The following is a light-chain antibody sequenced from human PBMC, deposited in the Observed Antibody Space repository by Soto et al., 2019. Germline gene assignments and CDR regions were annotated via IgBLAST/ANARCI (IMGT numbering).Light chain of an antibody. V-gene: IGLV2-14*01. CDR1: SSDVGAYNY. CDR2: EVT. J-gene: IGLJ2*01. CDR3: TSYSSSSPVL. Sequence: QSALTQPASVSGSPGQSITISCTGTSSDVGAYNYVSWYQQQPGKAPKLMIFEVTNRPSGVSGRFSGSKSGITASLSISGLQPEDEADYYCTSYSSSSPVLFGGGTKLTVL.